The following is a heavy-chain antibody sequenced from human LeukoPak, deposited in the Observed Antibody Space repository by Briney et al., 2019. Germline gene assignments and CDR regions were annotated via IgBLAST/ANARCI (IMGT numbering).Heavy chain of an antibody. J-gene: IGHJ4*02. V-gene: IGHV3-21*01. CDR1: GFTFSSYS. Sequence: PGGSLRLSCAASGFTFSSYSMNWVRQAPGKGLEWVSSISSSSSYIYYADSVKGRFTISRDNAKNSLYLQMNSLRAEDTAVYYCARGSLTVLRYFDWIKGRTFFFDYWGQGTLVTVSS. D-gene: IGHD3-9*01. CDR3: ARGSLTVLRYFDWIKGRTFFFDY. CDR2: ISSSSSYI.